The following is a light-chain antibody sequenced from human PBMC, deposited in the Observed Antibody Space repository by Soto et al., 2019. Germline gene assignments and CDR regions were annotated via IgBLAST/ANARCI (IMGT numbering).Light chain of an antibody. J-gene: IGKJ4*01. CDR1: QSVSSY. Sequence: EIVLTQSPATLSLSPGERATLSCRASQSVSSYLAWYQQKPGQVPRLVIYDASNRATGIPGRFSGSGSGTDFTLTISDLQAEDVAVYYCQQYYSSPLSFGGGTKVEIK. CDR3: QQYYSSPLS. CDR2: DAS. V-gene: IGKV3-11*01.